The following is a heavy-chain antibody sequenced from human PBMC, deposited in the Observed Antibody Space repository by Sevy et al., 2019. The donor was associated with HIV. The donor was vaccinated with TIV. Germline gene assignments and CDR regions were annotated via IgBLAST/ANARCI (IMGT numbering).Heavy chain of an antibody. CDR1: GFTFSSYS. J-gene: IGHJ4*02. Sequence: GGSPRLSCAASGFTFSSYSMNWVRQAPGKGLEWVSSISSSSSYIYYADSVKGRFTISRDNAKNSLYLQMNSLRAEDTAVYYCARSGGYSYGVYYFDYWGQRTLVTVSS. V-gene: IGHV3-21*01. CDR3: ARSGGYSYGVYYFDY. CDR2: ISSSSSYI. D-gene: IGHD5-18*01.